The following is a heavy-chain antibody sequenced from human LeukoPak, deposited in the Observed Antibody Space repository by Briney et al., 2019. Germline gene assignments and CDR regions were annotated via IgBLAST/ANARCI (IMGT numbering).Heavy chain of an antibody. D-gene: IGHD3-3*01. CDR1: GGSISSGSYY. CDR3: AAEYYDFWSDWFDP. CDR2: IYTSGST. V-gene: IGHV4-61*02. J-gene: IGHJ5*02. Sequence: SETLSLTCTVSGGSISSGSYYWSWIRQPAGKGLEWIGRIYTSGSTNYNPSLKSRVTISVDTSKNQFSLKLSSVTAADTAVYYCAAEYYDFWSDWFDPWGQGTLVTVSS.